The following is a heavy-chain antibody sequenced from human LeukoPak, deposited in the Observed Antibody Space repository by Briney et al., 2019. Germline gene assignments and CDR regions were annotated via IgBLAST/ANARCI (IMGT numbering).Heavy chain of an antibody. D-gene: IGHD6-13*01. CDR3: ARGRPDPIAAVVGNFDY. CDR2: IYHSGST. V-gene: IGHV4-38-2*01. CDR1: GYSISSGYY. Sequence: SETLSLTCAVSGYSISSGYYWGWIRQPPGKGLEWIGSIYHSGSTCYNPSLKSRVTISVDTSKNQFSLKLSSVTAADTAVYYCARGRPDPIAAVVGNFDYWGQGTLVSVSS. J-gene: IGHJ4*02.